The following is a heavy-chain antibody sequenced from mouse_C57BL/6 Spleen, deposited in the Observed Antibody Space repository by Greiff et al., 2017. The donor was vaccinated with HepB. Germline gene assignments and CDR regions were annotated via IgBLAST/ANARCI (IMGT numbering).Heavy chain of an antibody. V-gene: IGHV1-69*01. CDR1: GYTFTSYW. Sequence: VQLQQPGAELVMPGASVKLSCKASGYTFTSYWMHWVKQRPGQGLEWIGEIDPSDSYTIYNQKFKGKSTLTVDKSSSTAYMQLSSLTSEDSAVYYCARGGTTVPYYFDYWGQGTTLTVSS. J-gene: IGHJ2*01. CDR3: ARGGTTVPYYFDY. D-gene: IGHD1-1*01. CDR2: IDPSDSYT.